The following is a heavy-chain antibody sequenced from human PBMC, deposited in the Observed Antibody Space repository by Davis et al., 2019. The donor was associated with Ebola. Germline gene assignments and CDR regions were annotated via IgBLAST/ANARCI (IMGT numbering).Heavy chain of an antibody. D-gene: IGHD1-26*01. J-gene: IGHJ4*02. V-gene: IGHV3-33*01. CDR2: IWYDESSE. CDR3: AREWELLDY. Sequence: GGSLRLSCAASGFTFSSYGMHWVRQAPGKGLEWVAVIWYDESSEYYADSVKGRFTISRDNSKNTLYLQMNSLRAEDTAVYYCAREWELLDYWGQGTLVTVSS. CDR1: GFTFSSYG.